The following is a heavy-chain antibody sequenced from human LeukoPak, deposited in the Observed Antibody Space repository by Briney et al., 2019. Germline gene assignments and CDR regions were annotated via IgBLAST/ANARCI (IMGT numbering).Heavy chain of an antibody. Sequence: PGGSLRLSCAASGFTVSSNYMSWVRQAPGKGLEWVSVIYSGGSTYYADSVKGRFTISRDSSRNTLYLQMNSLRAEDTAVYYCASGNREAAFDIWGQGTMVTVSS. CDR1: GFTVSSNY. CDR2: IYSGGST. CDR3: ASGNREAAFDI. J-gene: IGHJ3*02. D-gene: IGHD1/OR15-1a*01. V-gene: IGHV3-66*02.